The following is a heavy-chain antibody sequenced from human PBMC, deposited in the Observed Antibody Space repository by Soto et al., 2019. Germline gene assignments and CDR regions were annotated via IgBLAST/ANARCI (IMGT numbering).Heavy chain of an antibody. J-gene: IGHJ4*02. CDR3: AKGTVPAAIRRDYFDY. Sequence: GGSLSLSCAASGFPFSSYAMSWVRQAPGKGLEWVSAISGSGASTYYADSVKGRFTISRDNSKNTLYLQMSSLRAEDTAIYYCAKGTVPAAIRRDYFDYWGQGTLVTVSS. D-gene: IGHD2-2*02. CDR1: GFPFSSYA. CDR2: ISGSGAST. V-gene: IGHV3-23*01.